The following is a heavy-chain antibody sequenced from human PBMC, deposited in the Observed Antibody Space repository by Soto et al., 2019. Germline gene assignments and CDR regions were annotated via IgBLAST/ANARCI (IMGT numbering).Heavy chain of an antibody. Sequence: QLQLQESGPGLVKPSETLSLTCTVSGGSISSSSYYWGWIRKPPGKGLELIGSIDYSGSTYYNPSLKGRVNISVDTSKNQFSLELSSVTAADTAVYYCARPRYFSSTRCYWYYWGQGTLVTVYS. CDR2: IDYSGST. J-gene: IGHJ4*02. V-gene: IGHV4-39*01. CDR1: GGSISSSSYY. CDR3: ARPRYFSSTRCYWYY. D-gene: IGHD2-2*01.